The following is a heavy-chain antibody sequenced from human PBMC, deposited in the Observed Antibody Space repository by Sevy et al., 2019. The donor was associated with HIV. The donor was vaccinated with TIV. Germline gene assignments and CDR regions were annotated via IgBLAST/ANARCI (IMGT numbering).Heavy chain of an antibody. J-gene: IGHJ4*02. CDR1: GFTFSIYE. CDR3: ARAQDYYDSSGAYYFDY. V-gene: IGHV3-48*03. Sequence: GGSLRLSCAASGFTFSIYEMNWVRQAPGKGLEWVSYITSSCSTIYYADSVKGRFTISRDNAKNSLYLQMNSLRAEDTAIYYCARAQDYYDSSGAYYFDYWGQGALVTVSS. D-gene: IGHD3-22*01. CDR2: ITSSCSTI.